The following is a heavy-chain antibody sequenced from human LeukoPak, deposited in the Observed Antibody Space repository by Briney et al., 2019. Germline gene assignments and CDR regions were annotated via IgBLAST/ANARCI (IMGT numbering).Heavy chain of an antibody. CDR2: INHSGST. D-gene: IGHD1-20*01. CDR1: GDSIITYY. V-gene: IGHV4-34*01. CDR3: ASEITGTTFAPRAFDI. Sequence: PSETLSLTCTVSGDSIITYYWSWIRQPPGKGLEWIGEINHSGSTNYNPSLKSRVTISVDTSKNQFSLKLSSVTAADTAVYYCASEITGTTFAPRAFDIWGQGTMVTVSS. J-gene: IGHJ3*02.